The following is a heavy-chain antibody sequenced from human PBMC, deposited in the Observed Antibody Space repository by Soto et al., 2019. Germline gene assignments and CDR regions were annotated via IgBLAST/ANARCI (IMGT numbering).Heavy chain of an antibody. CDR3: ARHRPAYCGGDCFGDAFDI. Sequence: SETLSLTCTVSGGSISSGGYYWSWISQPPGKGLEWIGYIYYSGSTYYNPSLKSRVTISVDTSKNQFSLKLSSVTAADTAVYYCARHRPAYCGGDCFGDAFDIWGQGTMVTVSS. D-gene: IGHD2-21*02. V-gene: IGHV4-39*01. J-gene: IGHJ3*02. CDR1: GGSISSGGYY. CDR2: IYYSGST.